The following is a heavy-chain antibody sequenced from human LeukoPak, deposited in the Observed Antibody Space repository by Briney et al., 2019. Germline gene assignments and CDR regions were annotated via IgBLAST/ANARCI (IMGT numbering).Heavy chain of an antibody. J-gene: IGHJ4*02. V-gene: IGHV1-2*04. Sequence: ASVTVSCKASGYTFTGYYMHWVRQAPGQGLEWMGWINTNSGGANYAQKFQGWVTMTRDTSNSTAYMELNRLKSDDTAVYYCSRDFPIVRGAMGYWGQGTLVTVSS. D-gene: IGHD3-10*01. CDR3: SRDFPIVRGAMGY. CDR1: GYTFTGYY. CDR2: INTNSGGA.